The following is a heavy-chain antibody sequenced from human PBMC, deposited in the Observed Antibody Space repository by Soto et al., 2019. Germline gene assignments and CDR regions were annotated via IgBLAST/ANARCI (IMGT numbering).Heavy chain of an antibody. V-gene: IGHV3-23*04. CDR1: GFTFSSYS. CDR3: AKATEYSVYENWFDP. J-gene: IGHJ5*02. D-gene: IGHD5-12*01. Sequence: EVQLVESGGGLVKPGGSLRLSCAASGFTFSSYSMNWVRQAPGKGLEWVSAISSSGGSTYYADSVKGRFTFSRDNSKNPLYLHMNSMRAEDTAVYYCAKATEYSVYENWFDPWGQGTLVTVSS. CDR2: ISSSGGST.